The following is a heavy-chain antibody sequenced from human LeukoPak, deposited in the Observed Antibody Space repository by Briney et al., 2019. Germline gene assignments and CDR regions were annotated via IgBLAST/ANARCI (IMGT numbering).Heavy chain of an antibody. Sequence: ASVKVSCKASGGTLSSYAISWVRQAPGQGLEWMGGIIPIFGTANYAQKFQGRVTITTDESTSTAYMELSSLRSEDTAVYYCARVSSPQNYYFDYWGQGTLVTVSS. V-gene: IGHV1-69*05. CDR1: GGTLSSYA. J-gene: IGHJ4*02. CDR2: IIPIFGTA. CDR3: ARVSSPQNYYFDY. D-gene: IGHD6-6*01.